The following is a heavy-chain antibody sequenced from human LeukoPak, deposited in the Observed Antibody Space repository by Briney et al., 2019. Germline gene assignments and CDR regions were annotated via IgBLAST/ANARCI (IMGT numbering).Heavy chain of an antibody. Sequence: PGRSLRLSCAASGFTLSSYAMHWVRQAPGKGLEWVAVISYDGSNKYYADSVKGRFTISRDNSKNTLYLQMNSLRAEDTAVYYCARDEGYIVVVTDAFDIWGQGTMVTVSS. D-gene: IGHD2-21*02. J-gene: IGHJ3*02. CDR2: ISYDGSNK. CDR3: ARDEGYIVVVTDAFDI. CDR1: GFTLSSYA. V-gene: IGHV3-30*04.